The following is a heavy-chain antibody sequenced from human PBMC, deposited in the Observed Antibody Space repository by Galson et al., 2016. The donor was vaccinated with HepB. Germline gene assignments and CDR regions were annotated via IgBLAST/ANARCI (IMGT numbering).Heavy chain of an antibody. CDR2: INGDGSST. Sequence: SLRLSCAASGFSFSSYWMHWVRQAPGKGLVWVSRINGDGSSTSYADYVKGRFTISRDNAKNTLYLQMNSLRAEDTAVYFCARRDIPMADDYWGRGVLVTVSS. CDR3: ARRDIPMADDY. CDR1: GFSFSSYW. J-gene: IGHJ4*02. D-gene: IGHD5-18*01. V-gene: IGHV3-74*01.